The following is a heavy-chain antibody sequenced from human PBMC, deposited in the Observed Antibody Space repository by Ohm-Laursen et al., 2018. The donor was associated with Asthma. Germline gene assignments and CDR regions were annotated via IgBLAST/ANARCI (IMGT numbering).Heavy chain of an antibody. D-gene: IGHD4-11*01. V-gene: IGHV7-4-1*02. CDR3: ARDPQASNYYYGMDV. CDR2: INTNTGNP. CDR1: GYTFTSYA. Sequence: EASVKVSCKASGYTFTSYAMNWVRQAPGQGLEWMGWINTNTGNPTYAQGFTGRFVFSLDTSVSTAYLQISSLKAEDTAVYYCARDPQASNYYYGMDVWGQGTTVTVSS. J-gene: IGHJ6*02.